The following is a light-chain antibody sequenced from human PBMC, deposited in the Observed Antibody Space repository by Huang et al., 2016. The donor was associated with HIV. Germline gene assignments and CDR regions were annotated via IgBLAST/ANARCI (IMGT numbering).Light chain of an antibody. CDR1: QSVGTN. CDR2: GAF. CDR3: QQYNDFRT. J-gene: IGKJ1*01. V-gene: IGKV3-15*01. Sequence: EIVMTQSPVTLSASPGERATLSCRASQSVGTNLAWYQQRPGQAPRLLIYGAFTRATGIPARFSGSGSGTEFTLTISSLQSEDFAIYYCQQYNDFRTFGQGTKVETK.